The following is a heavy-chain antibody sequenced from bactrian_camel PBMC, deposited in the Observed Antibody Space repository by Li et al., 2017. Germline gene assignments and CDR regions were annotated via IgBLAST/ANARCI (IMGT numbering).Heavy chain of an antibody. CDR1: GYTPHKYC. D-gene: IGHD2*01. Sequence: QVQLVESGGDSVRAGGSLTLSCEQSGYTPHKYCMAWFRQAPGKEREGVATITTGTGNTDYADSVKGRFTISQDDAKYTVFLQMNSLKPEDTGVYTCAADSEQWFGCSATSPANYDVWGPGTQVTVS. CDR3: AADSEQWFGCSATSPANYDV. CDR2: ITTGTGNT. J-gene: IGHJ4*01. V-gene: IGHV3S63*01.